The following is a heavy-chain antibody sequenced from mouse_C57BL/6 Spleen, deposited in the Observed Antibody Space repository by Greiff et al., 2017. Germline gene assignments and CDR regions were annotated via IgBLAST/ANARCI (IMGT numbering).Heavy chain of an antibody. V-gene: IGHV6-3*01. D-gene: IGHD4-1*01. CDR2: IRLKSDNYAT. Sequence: EVKLEESGGGLVQPGGSMKLSCVASGFTFSNYWMNWVRQSPEKGLEWVAQIRLKSDNYATHYAESVKGRFTISRDDSKSSVYLQMNNLRAEDTGIYYCAGDLLTFAYWGQGTLLTVSA. J-gene: IGHJ3*01. CDR3: AGDLLTFAY. CDR1: GFTFSNYW.